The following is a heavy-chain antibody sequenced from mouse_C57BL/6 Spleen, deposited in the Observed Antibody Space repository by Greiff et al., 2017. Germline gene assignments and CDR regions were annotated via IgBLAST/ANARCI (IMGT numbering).Heavy chain of an antibody. Sequence: QVQLQQPGAELVRPGTSVKLSCKASGYTFTSYWMHWVKQRPGQGLEWIGVIDPSDSYTNYNQKFKGKATLTVYTSSSTAYLQLSSLTSEDSAVYYCARGRGAMDYWGQGTSVT. CDR1: GYTFTSYW. CDR2: IDPSDSYT. J-gene: IGHJ4*01. CDR3: ARGRGAMDY. V-gene: IGHV1-59*01.